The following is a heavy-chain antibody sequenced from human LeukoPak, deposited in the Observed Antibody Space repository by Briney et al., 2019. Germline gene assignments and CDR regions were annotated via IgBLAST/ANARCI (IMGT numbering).Heavy chain of an antibody. V-gene: IGHV4-61*01. J-gene: IGHJ4*02. CDR3: ARDNWGSLDY. CDR1: GGSVSSGSYY. CDR2: SQNTGCI. D-gene: IGHD7-27*01. Sequence: SETLSLTCTVSGGSVSSGSYYWSWIRQPPGKGLEWIGYSQNTGCINCNPSLKSRVTISVDTSKNQFSLHLRSVTAADTAVYYCARDNWGSLDYWGQGILVTVSS.